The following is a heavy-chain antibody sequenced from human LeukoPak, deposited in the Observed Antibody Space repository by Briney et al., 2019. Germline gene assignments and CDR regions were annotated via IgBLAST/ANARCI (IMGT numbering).Heavy chain of an antibody. CDR1: GYSFTSYW. CDR3: ASLHDWGSGAFDI. CDR2: IYPGDSDT. Sequence: GESPKISCKGSGYSFTSYWIGWVRQLPGKGLEWMGIIYPGDSDTRYSPSFQGQVTISADKSISTAYLQWSSLKASDTAMYYCASLHDWGSGAFDIWGQGTMVTVSS. J-gene: IGHJ3*02. V-gene: IGHV5-51*01. D-gene: IGHD7-27*01.